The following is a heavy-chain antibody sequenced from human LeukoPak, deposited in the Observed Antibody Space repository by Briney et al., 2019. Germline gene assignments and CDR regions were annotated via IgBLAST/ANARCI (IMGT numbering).Heavy chain of an antibody. CDR2: IYYSGSS. CDR3: ARDSGYGGTNEVY. D-gene: IGHD4-23*01. CDR1: GGSISSYY. J-gene: IGHJ4*02. Sequence: SETLSLTCTVSGGSISSYYWSWIRQPPGKGLEWIGYIYYSGSSNYNPSLKSRVTISVDTSKNQFSLKLSSVTAADTAVYYCARDSGYGGTNEVYWGQGTLVTVSS. V-gene: IGHV4-59*01.